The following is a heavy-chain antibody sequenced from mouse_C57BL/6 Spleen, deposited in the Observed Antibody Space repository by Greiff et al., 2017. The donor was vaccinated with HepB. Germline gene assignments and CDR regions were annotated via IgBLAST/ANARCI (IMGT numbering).Heavy chain of an antibody. D-gene: IGHD1-1*01. CDR1: EYEFPSHD. V-gene: IGHV5-2*01. J-gene: IGHJ1*03. CDR3: ATHSGSSSSGSWYFDV. Sequence: DVMLVESGGGLVQPGESLKLSCESNEYEFPSHDMSWVRKTPEKRLELVAAINSDGGSTYYPDTMERRFIISRDNTKKTLYLQMSSLRSEDTALYYCATHSGSSSSGSWYFDVWGTGTTVTVSS. CDR2: INSDGGST.